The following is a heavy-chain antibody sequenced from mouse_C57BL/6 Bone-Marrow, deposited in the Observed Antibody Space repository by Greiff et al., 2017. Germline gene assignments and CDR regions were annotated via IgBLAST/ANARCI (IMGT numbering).Heavy chain of an antibody. Sequence: VQLQQSGAELVRPGASVKLSCTASGFNIQNDYMHWVKPRPEQGLEWIGRIVPENGDTEYASKFQGKATITADTSSNTAYLQLSSLTSEDTAVYYCTTLLRFYAMGYWGQGTSVTVSS. CDR3: TTLLRFYAMGY. V-gene: IGHV14-4*01. CDR1: GFNIQNDY. D-gene: IGHD1-1*01. CDR2: IVPENGDT. J-gene: IGHJ4*01.